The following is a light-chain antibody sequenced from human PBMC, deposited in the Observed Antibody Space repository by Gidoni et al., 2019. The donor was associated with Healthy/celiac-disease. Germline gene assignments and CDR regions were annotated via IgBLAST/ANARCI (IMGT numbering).Light chain of an antibody. Sequence: EIVMTQSPATLSVSPGERATLSCRASQSVSSNLARYQQQPGQAPRLLSYGASTRATGIPARFIGSGSGTEFTLTISSLQSEDFAVYYCQQYNNWPPKFTFGPGTKVDIK. V-gene: IGKV3-15*01. CDR3: QQYNNWPPKFT. J-gene: IGKJ3*01. CDR1: QSVSSN. CDR2: GAS.